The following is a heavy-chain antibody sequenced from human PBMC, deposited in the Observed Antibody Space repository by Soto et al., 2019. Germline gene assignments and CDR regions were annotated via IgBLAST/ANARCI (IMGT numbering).Heavy chain of an antibody. J-gene: IGHJ5*02. V-gene: IGHV3-7*05. Sequence: PGGSLRLSCAASGFTFSSYWMSWVRQAPGKGLEWVANIKQDGSEKYYVDSVKGRFTISRDNAKNSLYLQMNSLRAEDTAVYYCARATEVLWFGEERNWFDPWGQGTLVTVSS. CDR1: GFTFSSYW. CDR2: IKQDGSEK. CDR3: ARATEVLWFGEERNWFDP. D-gene: IGHD3-10*01.